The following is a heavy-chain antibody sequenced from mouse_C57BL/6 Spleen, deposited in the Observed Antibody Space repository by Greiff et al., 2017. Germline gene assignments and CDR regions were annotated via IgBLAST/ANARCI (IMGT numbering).Heavy chain of an antibody. V-gene: IGHV1-15*01. D-gene: IGHD1-1*01. CDR2: IDPEAGGT. CDR1: GYTFTDYE. CDR3: TSCITTVVDWYCGV. Sequence: QVQLQQSGAELVRPGASVTLSCKASGYTFTDYEMHWVKQTPVHGLEWIGAIDPEAGGTAYTPKFKGKAILTADKSSSTAYMQLRRLTSEDAAVYDGTSCITTVVDWYCGVWGTGTTVTVSS. J-gene: IGHJ1*03.